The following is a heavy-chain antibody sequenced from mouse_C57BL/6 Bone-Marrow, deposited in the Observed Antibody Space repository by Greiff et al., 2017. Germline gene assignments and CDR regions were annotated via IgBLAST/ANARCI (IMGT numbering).Heavy chain of an antibody. Sequence: QVQLKQPGAELVKPGASVKMSCKASGYTFTSYWITWVKQRPGQGLEWIGDIYPGSGSTNYNEKFKSKATLTVDTSSSTAYMQLSSLTSEDSAVYYGAREGDYDAVYFDYWGQGTTLTVSS. CDR3: AREGDYDAVYFDY. V-gene: IGHV1-55*01. D-gene: IGHD2-4*01. CDR2: IYPGSGST. J-gene: IGHJ2*01. CDR1: GYTFTSYW.